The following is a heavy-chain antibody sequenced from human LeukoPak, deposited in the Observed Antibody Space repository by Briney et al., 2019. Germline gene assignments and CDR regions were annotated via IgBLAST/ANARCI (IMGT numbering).Heavy chain of an antibody. V-gene: IGHV3-23*01. CDR2: ISGSGGST. CDR1: GFTFSSYA. CDR3: AKGGLGYCSGGSCYPDY. D-gene: IGHD2-15*01. J-gene: IGHJ4*02. Sequence: GGSLRLSCAASGFTFSSYAMSWVRQAPGKGLEWVSAISGSGGSTYYADSVKGRFTISRDNSKNTLYLQMNSLRAEDTAVYYCAKGGLGYCSGGSCYPDYWGQGTLVTVSS.